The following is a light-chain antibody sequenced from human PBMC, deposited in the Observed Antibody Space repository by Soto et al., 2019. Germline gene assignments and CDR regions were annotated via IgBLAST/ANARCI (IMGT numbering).Light chain of an antibody. CDR1: QSISSSY. J-gene: IGKJ1*01. Sequence: IVLTQSPGTLSLSPGERATLSCRASQSISSSYLAWYQQRPGEARRLLIFGASNRATGIPDRFSGSGSGTDFTLTIITLEPEAVATDHREKYTRPAVALGQGTKV. CDR3: EKYTRPAVA. V-gene: IGKV3-20*01. CDR2: GAS.